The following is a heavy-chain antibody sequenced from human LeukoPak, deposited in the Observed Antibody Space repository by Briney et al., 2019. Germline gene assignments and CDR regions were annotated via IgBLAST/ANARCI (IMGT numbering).Heavy chain of an antibody. V-gene: IGHV3-30-3*01. CDR3: AREGPSPRDLNWFDP. CDR1: GFTFSSYA. CDR2: ISYDGSNK. D-gene: IGHD6-6*01. J-gene: IGHJ5*02. Sequence: GRSLRLSCAASGFTFSSYAMHWVRQAPGKGLERVAVISYDGSNKYYADSVKGRFTISRDNSKNTLYLQMNSLRAEDTAVYYCAREGPSPRDLNWFDPWGQGTLVTVSS.